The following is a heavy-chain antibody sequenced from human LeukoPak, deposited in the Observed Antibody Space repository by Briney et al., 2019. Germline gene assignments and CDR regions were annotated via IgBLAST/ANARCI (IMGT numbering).Heavy chain of an antibody. J-gene: IGHJ3*02. CDR2: INHSGST. CDR3: ARQRRWFGVREAFDI. V-gene: IGHV4-39*01. Sequence: PSETLSLTCTVSGGSISSSSYYWGWIRQPPGKGLEWIGEINHSGSTNYNPSLKSRVTISVDTSKNQFSLKLSSVTAADTAVYYCARQRRWFGVREAFDIWGQGTMVTVSS. CDR1: GGSISSSSYY. D-gene: IGHD3-10*01.